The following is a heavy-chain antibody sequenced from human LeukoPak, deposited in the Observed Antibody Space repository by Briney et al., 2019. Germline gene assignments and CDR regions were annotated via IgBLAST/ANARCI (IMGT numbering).Heavy chain of an antibody. V-gene: IGHV4-39*07. J-gene: IGHJ4*02. D-gene: IGHD1-26*01. CDR2: MYHSGST. Sequence: SETLSLTCTVSGGSISSSGYYWGWIRQPPGKGLEWIGSMYHSGSTYYNPSLKSRVTISVDTSKNQFSLKLSSVTAADTAVYYCARAEWELPYFDYWGQGTLVTVSS. CDR3: ARAEWELPYFDY. CDR1: GGSISSSGYY.